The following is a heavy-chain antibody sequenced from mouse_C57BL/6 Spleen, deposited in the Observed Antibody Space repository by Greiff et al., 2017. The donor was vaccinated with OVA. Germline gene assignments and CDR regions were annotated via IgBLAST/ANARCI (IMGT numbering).Heavy chain of an antibody. D-gene: IGHD1-1*01. CDR2: IDPETGGT. CDR1: GYTFTDYE. CDR3: TREGGNYWYFDV. Sequence: QVQLQQSGAELVRPGASVTLSCKASGYTFTDYEMHWVQQTPVHGLEWIGAIDPETGGTAYNQKFKGKAILTADKSSRTAYMELRSVTSEDSAVYYCTREGGNYWYFDVWGTGTTVTVSS. V-gene: IGHV1-15*01. J-gene: IGHJ1*03.